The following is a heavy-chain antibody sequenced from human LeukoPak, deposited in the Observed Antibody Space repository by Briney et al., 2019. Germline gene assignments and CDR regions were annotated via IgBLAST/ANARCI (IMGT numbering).Heavy chain of an antibody. D-gene: IGHD1-1*01. J-gene: IGHJ3*02. CDR1: GGPISSYY. Sequence: PSETLSLTCTVSGGPISSYYWSWIRQPPGKGLEWIGYIYYSGSTNYNPSLKSRVTISVDTSKNQFSLKLSSVTAADTAVYYCARRRYNWNDASDAFDIWGQGTMVTVSS. V-gene: IGHV4-59*08. CDR3: ARRRYNWNDASDAFDI. CDR2: IYYSGST.